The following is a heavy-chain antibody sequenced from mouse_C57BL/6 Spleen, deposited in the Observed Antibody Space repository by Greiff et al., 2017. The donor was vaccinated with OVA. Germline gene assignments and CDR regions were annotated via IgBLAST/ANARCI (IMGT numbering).Heavy chain of an antibody. D-gene: IGHD1-1*01. CDR1: GYTFTSYW. J-gene: IGHJ1*03. CDR2: IDPSDRYT. CDR3: ASTPYYYGSRHWYFDD. Sequence: QVQLKQPGAELVMPGASVKLSCKASGYTFTSYWKHWVKQRPGQGLEWIGEIDPSDRYTNYNQKLKGKSTLSVYTSSSTAYMQLSRLTSEDPAVYYCASTPYYYGSRHWYFDDWGTGTTVTVSS. V-gene: IGHV1-69*01.